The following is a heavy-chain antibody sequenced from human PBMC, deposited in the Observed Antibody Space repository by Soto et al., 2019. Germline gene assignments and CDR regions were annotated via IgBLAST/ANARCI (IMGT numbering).Heavy chain of an antibody. CDR3: ARDEYDGDYYYYGIDV. Sequence: GGSLRLSCAASGFTFSSYSMNWVRQATGKGLEWVSSISSSSSYIYYADSVKGRFTISRDNAKNSLYLQMNSLRAEDTAVYYCARDEYDGDYYYYGIDVWGQGTTVTVSS. V-gene: IGHV3-21*01. D-gene: IGHD6-6*01. CDR1: GFTFSSYS. J-gene: IGHJ6*02. CDR2: ISSSSSYI.